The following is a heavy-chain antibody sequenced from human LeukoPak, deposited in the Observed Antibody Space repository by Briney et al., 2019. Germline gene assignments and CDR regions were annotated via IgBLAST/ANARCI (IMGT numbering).Heavy chain of an antibody. CDR3: AREGAVLQPRFDP. D-gene: IGHD1-1*01. J-gene: IGHJ5*02. V-gene: IGHV4-30-4*01. CDR1: GGSISSGDYY. CDR2: IYYSGST. Sequence: PLETLSLTCTVSGGSISSGDYYWSWIRQPPGKGLEWIGYIYYSGSTYYNPSLKSRVTISVDTSKNHFSLRLSSVTAADTAVYYCAREGAVLQPRFDPWGQGTLVAVSS.